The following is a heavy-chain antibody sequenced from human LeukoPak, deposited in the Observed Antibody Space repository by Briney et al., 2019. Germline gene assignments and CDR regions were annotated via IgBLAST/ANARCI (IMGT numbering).Heavy chain of an antibody. CDR2: IVVGSGNT. V-gene: IGHV1-58*01. Sequence: ASVKVSCKASGFTFTSSAVQWVRQARGQRLEWIGWIVVGSGNTNYAQKFQERVTITRDMSTSTAYMELSSLRSEDTAVYYCAAVAPSAGTDYWYFDLWGRGTLVTVSS. J-gene: IGHJ2*01. CDR1: GFTFTSSA. CDR3: AAVAPSAGTDYWYFDL. D-gene: IGHD6-13*01.